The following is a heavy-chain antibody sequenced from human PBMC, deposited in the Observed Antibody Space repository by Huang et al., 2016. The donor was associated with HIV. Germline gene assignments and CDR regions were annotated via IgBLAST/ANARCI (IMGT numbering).Heavy chain of an antibody. V-gene: IGHV3-49*05. Sequence: EVQFVESGGGLVKPGRSLRLSCTASGFTFGNYGMSWFRQATGKGLEWLGFMRSKDDSETTEYAASVKGRFTISRDDSKSIAYLQMNSLKPEDTAVYYCTRDSVYPNYYDGSGFYFDYWGQGTLVTVSS. J-gene: IGHJ4*02. D-gene: IGHD3-22*01. CDR1: GFTFGNYG. CDR3: TRDSVYPNYYDGSGFYFDY. CDR2: MRSKDDSETT.